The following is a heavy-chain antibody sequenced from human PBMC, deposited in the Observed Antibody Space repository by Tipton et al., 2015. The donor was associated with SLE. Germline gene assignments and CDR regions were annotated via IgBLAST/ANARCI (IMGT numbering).Heavy chain of an antibody. V-gene: IGHV4-39*01. D-gene: IGHD1-1*01. J-gene: IGHJ4*02. Sequence: TLSLTCTVSGGSINSSSYYYGWIRQPPGKGLEWVGSIYFSGATYYNPSLKNRVTISVDTSKNQFSLILTSVAAADTAVYSCASSTFITTVFDFWGQGALVAVSS. CDR1: GGSINSSSYY. CDR3: ASSTFITTVFDF. CDR2: IYFSGAT.